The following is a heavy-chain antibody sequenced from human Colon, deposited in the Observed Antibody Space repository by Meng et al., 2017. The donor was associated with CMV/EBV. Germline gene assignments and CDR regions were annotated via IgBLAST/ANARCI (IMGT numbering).Heavy chain of an antibody. J-gene: IGHJ4*02. D-gene: IGHD7-27*01. CDR2: IDSGDNNT. V-gene: IGHV3-23*03. CDR1: GFTFTRYA. CDR3: AKAGLGWYSDY. Sequence: GESLKISCAASGFTFTRYAMSWVRQAPGKGLQWVSVIDSGDNNTYYVDPVKGRFTISRDNSKNTLYLQMNSLRAEDTAIYYCAKAGLGWYSDYWGQGTLVTVSS.